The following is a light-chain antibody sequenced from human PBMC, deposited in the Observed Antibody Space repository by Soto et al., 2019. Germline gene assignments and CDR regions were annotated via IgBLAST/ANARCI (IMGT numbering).Light chain of an antibody. J-gene: IGKJ4*02. V-gene: IGKV3-15*01. CDR3: QKYNDWPFT. CDR1: QSVNTD. Sequence: ETVMTQSPATLSASPGESATISCRASQSVNTDLAWYQQIPGQAPRLLIYSASTVYSGGPARFSGSGSGTDFTLTISSLQSEDFAIYYCQKYNDWPFTFCRGTKVEI. CDR2: SAS.